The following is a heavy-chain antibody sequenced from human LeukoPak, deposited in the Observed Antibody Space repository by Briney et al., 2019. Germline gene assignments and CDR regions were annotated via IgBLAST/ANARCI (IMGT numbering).Heavy chain of an antibody. CDR2: IYPGVSHA. J-gene: IGHJ4*02. CDR3: ARRARTGSQYSFDY. D-gene: IGHD1-26*01. V-gene: IGHV5-51*01. CDR1: GYSFTNYW. Sequence: GESLKISCRGSGYSFTNYWIGWVRQMPGKGLEWMGIIYPGVSHARYSPSFQGQVTISADKSISTAYLQWSSLKASDTAMYYCARRARTGSQYSFDYWGQGTLVTVSS.